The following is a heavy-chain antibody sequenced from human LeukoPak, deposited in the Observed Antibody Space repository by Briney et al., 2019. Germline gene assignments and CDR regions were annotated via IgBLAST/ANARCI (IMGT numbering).Heavy chain of an antibody. CDR3: ATGGYSSGWYSFAFDI. CDR1: GYTLTELS. Sequence: VASVKVSCKVSGYTLTELSMHWVRQAPGKGLEWMGGFDPEDGETIYAQKFQGRVTMTEDTSTDTAYMELSSLRSEDTAVYYCATGGYSSGWYSFAFDIWGQGTMVTVSS. V-gene: IGHV1-24*01. D-gene: IGHD6-19*01. J-gene: IGHJ3*02. CDR2: FDPEDGET.